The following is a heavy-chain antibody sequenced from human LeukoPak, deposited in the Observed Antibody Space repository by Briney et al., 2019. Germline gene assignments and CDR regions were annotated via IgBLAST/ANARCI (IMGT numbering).Heavy chain of an antibody. Sequence: GESLKISCKGSGFNFTTSWIGWVRQMPGKGLEWMGIIYPGDSDTRYSPSFQGQVTISADKSISTTYLQWGSLKASDTAMYYCARQYCSGGSCYYYYFDFWGQGTLVTVSS. CDR2: IYPGDSDT. J-gene: IGHJ4*02. CDR1: GFNFTTSW. D-gene: IGHD2-15*01. V-gene: IGHV5-51*01. CDR3: ARQYCSGGSCYYYYFDF.